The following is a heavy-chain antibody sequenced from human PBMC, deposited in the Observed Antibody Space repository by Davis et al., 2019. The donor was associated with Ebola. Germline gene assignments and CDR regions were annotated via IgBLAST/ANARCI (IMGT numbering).Heavy chain of an antibody. J-gene: IGHJ2*01. V-gene: IGHV3-9*01. D-gene: IGHD4-17*01. Sequence: GGSLRLSCVASGFRFGGYAMHWVRQGPGKGLEWVSSISWNSGRIDYADSVKGRFTISRDKSKNTVYLQTNSLRAEDTAVYYCARHVYGDFWYFDLWGRGTRVTVSS. CDR3: ARHVYGDFWYFDL. CDR1: GFRFGGYA. CDR2: ISWNSGRI.